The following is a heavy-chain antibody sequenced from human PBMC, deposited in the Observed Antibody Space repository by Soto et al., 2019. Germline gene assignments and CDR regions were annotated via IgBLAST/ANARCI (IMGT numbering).Heavy chain of an antibody. D-gene: IGHD3-9*01. Sequence: QVQLQESGPGLVKPSETLSLTCTVSGGSISSYYWSWIRQPPGKGLEWIGYIYYSGSTNYNPSLKSRVTISVDTSKNQFSLKLSSVTAADTAVYYCARDVRYFDYVYWYFDLWGRGTLVTVSS. V-gene: IGHV4-59*01. J-gene: IGHJ2*01. CDR1: GGSISSYY. CDR2: IYYSGST. CDR3: ARDVRYFDYVYWYFDL.